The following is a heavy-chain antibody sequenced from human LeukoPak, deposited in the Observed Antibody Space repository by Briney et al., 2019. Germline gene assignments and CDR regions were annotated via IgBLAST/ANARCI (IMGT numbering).Heavy chain of an antibody. J-gene: IGHJ5*02. Sequence: PSETLSLTCTVSGGSISSSSYYWGWIRQPPGKGLEWIGIIYYSGSTYYNPSPKSRLTISADTSKNQFSLKLSSVTATDTAVYYCARRGYCSSTSCYEYWFDPWGQGTLVTVSS. CDR1: GGSISSSSYY. CDR3: ARRGYCSSTSCYEYWFDP. V-gene: IGHV4-39*01. CDR2: IYYSGST. D-gene: IGHD2-2*01.